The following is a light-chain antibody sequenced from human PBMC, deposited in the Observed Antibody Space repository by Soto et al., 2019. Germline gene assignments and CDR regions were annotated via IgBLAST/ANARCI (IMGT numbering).Light chain of an antibody. Sequence: EIVLTQSPGTLSLSPGERATLSCRASQNVNSNSLAWYQQKPGQAPRLLIYGASSRATGIPDRFGGSGAGTDFTLTISRLEPEDFAVYYCQQYDTSPQVMYTFGQGNKLEIK. CDR2: GAS. CDR1: QNVNSNS. J-gene: IGKJ2*01. CDR3: QQYDTSPQVMYT. V-gene: IGKV3-20*01.